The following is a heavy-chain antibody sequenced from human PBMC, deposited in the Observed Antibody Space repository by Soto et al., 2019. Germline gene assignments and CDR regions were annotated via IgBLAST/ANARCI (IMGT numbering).Heavy chain of an antibody. D-gene: IGHD2-21*02. CDR2: IIPIFGTA. Sequence: QVQLVQSGAEVKKPGSSVKVSCKASGGTFSSYAISWVRQAPGQGLEWMGGIIPIFGTANYAQKFQGRVTITADKSTSTAYMELSSLRSEDTAVYYCARDRPVAYCGGDCYPGYRRGQMGRDHYFDYWGQGTLVTVSS. V-gene: IGHV1-69*06. J-gene: IGHJ4*02. CDR3: ARDRPVAYCGGDCYPGYRRGQMGRDHYFDY. CDR1: GGTFSSYA.